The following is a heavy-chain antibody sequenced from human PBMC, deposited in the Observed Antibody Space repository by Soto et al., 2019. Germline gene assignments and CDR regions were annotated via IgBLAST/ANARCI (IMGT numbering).Heavy chain of an antibody. Sequence: LRLSSEVSGFNLIVNRVSWVRQAPGKGLEWVSTLGVADGGTYYADSVKGRLTISRDHSKDTLYLQMNNSRAEDTALYYRAKGGVIATFGGVIVPYYFDSWGQGTPVTVSS. CDR1: GFNLIVNR. V-gene: IGHV3-23*01. CDR3: AKGGVIATFGGVIVPYYFDS. CDR2: LGVADGGT. J-gene: IGHJ4*02. D-gene: IGHD3-16*02.